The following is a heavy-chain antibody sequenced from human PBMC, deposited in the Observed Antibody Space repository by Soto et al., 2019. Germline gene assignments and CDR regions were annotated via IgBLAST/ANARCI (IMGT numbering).Heavy chain of an antibody. V-gene: IGHV1-69*12. D-gene: IGHD6-13*01. CDR1: GGTFSSYD. CDR2: IIPIFGTA. Sequence: QVQLVQSGSEVKKPGSSVRVSCNASGGTFSSYDISWVRQAPGQGLEWMGGIIPIFGTANYAQKFQGRVTITADESTSTAYMELSSLRSEDTAVYYCARSGIAAASFYYYGMDVWGQGTTVTVSS. J-gene: IGHJ6*02. CDR3: ARSGIAAASFYYYGMDV.